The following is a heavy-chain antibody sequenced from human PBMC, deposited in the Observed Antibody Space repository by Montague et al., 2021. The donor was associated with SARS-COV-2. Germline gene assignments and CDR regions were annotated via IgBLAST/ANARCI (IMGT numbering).Heavy chain of an antibody. CDR1: GFTFSTYD. Sequence: SLSLSWSASGFTFSTYDMSWVRQAPGKGLEWVSGISGSGGSTYYTDSVKGRFTISRDNSKNTVYLQMNGLRVEDTAVYYCAKERGRGYSDYGEFDYWGQGTLVTVSS. V-gene: IGHV3-23*01. J-gene: IGHJ4*02. D-gene: IGHD5-12*01. CDR2: ISGSGGST. CDR3: AKERGRGYSDYGEFDY.